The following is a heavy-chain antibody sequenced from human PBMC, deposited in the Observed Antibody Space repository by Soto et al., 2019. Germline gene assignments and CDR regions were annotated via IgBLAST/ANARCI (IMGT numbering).Heavy chain of an antibody. CDR2: INHSGST. CDR1: GGSFSGYY. D-gene: IGHD6-13*01. V-gene: IGHV4-34*01. Sequence: SETLSLTCAVYGGSFSGYYWSWIRQPPGKGLEWIGEINHSGSTNYNPSLKSRVTISVDTSKNQFSLKLSSVTAADTAVYYCASAYIAAAGTNGYYYGMDVWGQGTTVTVSS. J-gene: IGHJ6*02. CDR3: ASAYIAAAGTNGYYYGMDV.